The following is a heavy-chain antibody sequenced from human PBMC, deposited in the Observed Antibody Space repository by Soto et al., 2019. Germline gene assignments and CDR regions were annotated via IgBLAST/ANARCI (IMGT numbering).Heavy chain of an antibody. J-gene: IGHJ6*02. Sequence: QVQLVQSGGEMKKPGASVKVSCKTSGYTFTSYGFSWVRQAPEQGLEWMGWISGYTGNTNYAQKFQGRVTMTTDTSTSTAYMELRSLISDDTAVYYCARSWVTGKGGLDVWGQGTTVTVSS. CDR3: ARSWVTGKGGLDV. D-gene: IGHD3-16*01. V-gene: IGHV1-18*01. CDR2: ISGYTGNT. CDR1: GYTFTSYG.